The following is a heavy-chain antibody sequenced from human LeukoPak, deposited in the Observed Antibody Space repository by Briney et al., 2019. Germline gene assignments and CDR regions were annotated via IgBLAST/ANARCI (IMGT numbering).Heavy chain of an antibody. D-gene: IGHD6-6*01. Sequence: GGSLRLSCAASGFTFSGFGMNWVRQAPGRGLEWVSSISSSPGYIYYADSVKGRFTIPRDNAKNSLYLQMNSLRAEDTAVYYCARSPGSYYFDYWGQGTLVTVSS. CDR2: ISSSPGYI. CDR1: GFTFSGFG. V-gene: IGHV3-21*01. CDR3: ARSPGSYYFDY. J-gene: IGHJ4*02.